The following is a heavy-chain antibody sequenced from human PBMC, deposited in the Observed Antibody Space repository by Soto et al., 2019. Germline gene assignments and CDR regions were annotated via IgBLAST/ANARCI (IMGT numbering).Heavy chain of an antibody. V-gene: IGHV4-59*01. CDR1: GGSISSYY. Sequence: SETLSLTCTVSGGSISSYYWSWIRQPPGKGLEWIGYIYYSGSTNYNPSLKSRVTISVDTSKNQFSLKLSSVTAADTAVYYCARDRGYCSGGSCYSPLYYYGMDVRGQGSTVTVSS. CDR2: IYYSGST. CDR3: ARDRGYCSGGSCYSPLYYYGMDV. J-gene: IGHJ6*02. D-gene: IGHD2-15*01.